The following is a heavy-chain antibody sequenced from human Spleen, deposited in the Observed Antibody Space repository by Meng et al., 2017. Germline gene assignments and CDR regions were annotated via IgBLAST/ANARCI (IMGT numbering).Heavy chain of an antibody. D-gene: IGHD3-22*01. J-gene: IGHJ5*02. Sequence: SETLSLTCVVSGGSFSDYYWSWIRQPPGKGLEWIGEINHSGSTNYNPSLESRATISVDTSQNNLSLKLSSVTAADTAVYYCARGGYYYDSSGYYENWFDPWGRGPLVPVSS. CDR2: INHSGST. CDR1: GGSFSDYY. V-gene: IGHV4-34*01. CDR3: ARGGYYYDSSGYYENWFDP.